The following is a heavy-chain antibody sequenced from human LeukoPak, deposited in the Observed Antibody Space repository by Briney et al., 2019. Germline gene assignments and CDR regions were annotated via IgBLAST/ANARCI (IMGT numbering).Heavy chain of an antibody. CDR3: ARHRYCTTSNCPSYFQH. J-gene: IGHJ1*01. Sequence: GGSLEISCQGSGYIFSSYWIGWVRQLPAKGLEWMGIIYPDDSDTKYSPSFQGQVTISVDKSISTAYLQWSSLKASDSAMYCCARHRYCTTSNCPSYFQHWGQGTLVTVSS. CDR2: IYPDDSDT. CDR1: GYIFSSYW. D-gene: IGHD2-8*01. V-gene: IGHV5-51*01.